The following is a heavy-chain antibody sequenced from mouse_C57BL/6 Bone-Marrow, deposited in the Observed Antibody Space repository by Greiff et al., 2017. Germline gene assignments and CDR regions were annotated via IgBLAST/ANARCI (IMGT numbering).Heavy chain of an antibody. Sequence: QVQLQQPGAELVRPGSSVKLSCKASGYTFTSYWMDWVKQRPGQGLEWIGNIYPSDSETHYNQKFKDKATLTVDKSSSTAYMQLSSLTSEDSAVYYCAREGYYGSSWDWGQGTTLTVSS. CDR1: GYTFTSYW. CDR2: IYPSDSET. V-gene: IGHV1-61*01. J-gene: IGHJ2*01. CDR3: AREGYYGSSWD. D-gene: IGHD1-1*01.